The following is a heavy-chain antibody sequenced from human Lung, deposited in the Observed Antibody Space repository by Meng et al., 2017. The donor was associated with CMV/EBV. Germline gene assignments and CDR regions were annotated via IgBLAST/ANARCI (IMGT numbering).Heavy chain of an antibody. Sequence: GESLKISCVASGFTFSSYGMHWVRQAPGKGLEWVAFIRFDGSNKYYADSVKGRFTISRDNSKNTLYLQLNSLRPEDTAVYYCAKVVVPAAQGGGNLFDPWGQGTLVSVSS. D-gene: IGHD2-2*01. J-gene: IGHJ5*02. CDR3: AKVVVPAAQGGGNLFDP. V-gene: IGHV3-30*02. CDR2: IRFDGSNK. CDR1: GFTFSSYG.